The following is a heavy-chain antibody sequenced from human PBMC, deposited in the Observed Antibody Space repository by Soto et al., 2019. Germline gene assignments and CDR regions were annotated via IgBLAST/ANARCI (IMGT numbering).Heavy chain of an antibody. J-gene: IGHJ4*02. CDR2: IWYDGSNK. CDR3: ARESVLVAAMGEYDY. D-gene: IGHD2-15*01. CDR1: RFTFSSYG. Sequence: QVQLVESGGGVVQPGRSLRLCYAASRFTFSSYGMHWVRQAPGKGLEWVAVIWYDGSNKYYADSVKGRFTISRDNSKNTLYLQMNSLRAEDTAVYSCARESVLVAAMGEYDYWGQGTLVTVSS. V-gene: IGHV3-33*01.